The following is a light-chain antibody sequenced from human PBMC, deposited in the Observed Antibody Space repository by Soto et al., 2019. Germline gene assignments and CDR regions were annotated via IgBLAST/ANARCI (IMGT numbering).Light chain of an antibody. V-gene: IGKV1-6*01. CDR2: AAS. J-gene: IGKJ1*01. CDR1: QGIRND. CDR3: LQDYNYPWT. Sequence: AIQMTQSPSSLSASVGDRVTITCRASQGIRNDLGWYQQKPGKAPKLLIYAASSLQSGVPSRFSGSGSGTDFTLTISSLEPEDFVTYYCLQDYNYPWTFGQGTKVEIK.